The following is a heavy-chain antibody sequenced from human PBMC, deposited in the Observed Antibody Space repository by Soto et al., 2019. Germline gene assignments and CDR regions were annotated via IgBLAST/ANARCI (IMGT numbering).Heavy chain of an antibody. V-gene: IGHV4-39*01. D-gene: IGHD3-3*02. CDR3: ASPKIAFYNWFDP. CDR2: IYYSGST. Sequence: SETLSLTCTVSGGSISSSSYYWGWIRQPPGKWLEWIGSIYYSGSTYYNPSLKSRVTISVDTSKNQFSLKLSSVTAADTAVYYCASPKIAFYNWFDPWGQGTLVTVSS. J-gene: IGHJ5*02. CDR1: GGSISSSSYY.